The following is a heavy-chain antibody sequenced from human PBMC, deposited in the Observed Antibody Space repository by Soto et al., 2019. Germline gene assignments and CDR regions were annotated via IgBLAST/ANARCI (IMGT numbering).Heavy chain of an antibody. CDR1: GFTFSDHV. CDR2: ISSNGAGT. V-gene: IGHV3-23*01. D-gene: IGHD3-3*01. J-gene: IGHJ6*02. Sequence: EVQLLESGGDLVQPGGSLRLSCVASGFTFSDHVMSWVRQAPGKGLEWVSSISSNGAGTFYANSVKGRFTISRDNAKNSLYLQMNSLRDEDTAVYYCARRSDITIFGVVIWGMDVWGQGTTVTVSS. CDR3: ARRSDITIFGVVIWGMDV.